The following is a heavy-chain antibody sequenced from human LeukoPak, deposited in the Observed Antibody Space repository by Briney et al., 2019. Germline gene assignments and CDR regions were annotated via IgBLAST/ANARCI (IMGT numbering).Heavy chain of an antibody. CDR3: AKSGIAVGGTFFDY. CDR2: ISWNSGSI. Sequence: GRSLRLSCAASGFTFDDYAMPWVRHAPGKGLEWVSGISWNSGSIGYADSVKGRFTISRDNAKNSLYLQMNSQRAGDTALYYCAKSGIAVGGTFFDYWGQGTLVTVSS. J-gene: IGHJ4*02. D-gene: IGHD6-19*01. CDR1: GFTFDDYA. V-gene: IGHV3-9*01.